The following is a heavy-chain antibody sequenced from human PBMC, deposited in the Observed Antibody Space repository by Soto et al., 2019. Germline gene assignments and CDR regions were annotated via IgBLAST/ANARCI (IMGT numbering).Heavy chain of an antibody. Sequence: RASVKVSCKASGGTFSSYAISWVRQAPGQGLEWMGGIIPIFGTANYAQKFQGRVTITADKSTSTAYMELSSLRSEDTAVYYCARDKPVVPAALSYYDFWSGYGYYGMDVWGQGTPVTVSS. CDR1: GGTFSSYA. CDR2: IIPIFGTA. CDR3: ARDKPVVPAALSYYDFWSGYGYYGMDV. J-gene: IGHJ6*02. V-gene: IGHV1-69*06. D-gene: IGHD3-3*01.